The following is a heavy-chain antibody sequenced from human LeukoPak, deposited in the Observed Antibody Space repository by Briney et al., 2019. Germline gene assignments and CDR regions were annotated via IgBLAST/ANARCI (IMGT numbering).Heavy chain of an antibody. Sequence: GGSLRLSCAASGFTFSSYAMHWVRQAPGKGLEWVAVISYDGSNKYYADSVKGRFTISRDNSKNTLYLQMNSLRAEDTAVYYCAKDLLLAGDFDYWGQGTLVTVSS. J-gene: IGHJ4*02. CDR1: GFTFSSYA. D-gene: IGHD7-27*01. V-gene: IGHV3-30-3*01. CDR2: ISYDGSNK. CDR3: AKDLLLAGDFDY.